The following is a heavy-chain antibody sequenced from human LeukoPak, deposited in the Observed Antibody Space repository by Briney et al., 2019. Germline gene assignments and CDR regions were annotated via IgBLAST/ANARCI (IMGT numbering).Heavy chain of an antibody. J-gene: IGHJ4*02. CDR3: ARGSSSYDC. V-gene: IGHV3-21*01. CDR1: GFTFSSYS. Sequence: GGSLRLACAASGFTFSSYSMNWVRQAPGKGLESVSSISSDSIYIYYADSVKGRFAGSRDNAKNSLYLQMNSLRAEDTAVYYCARGSSSYDCWGQGTLLTVSS. CDR2: ISSDSIYI. D-gene: IGHD6-13*01.